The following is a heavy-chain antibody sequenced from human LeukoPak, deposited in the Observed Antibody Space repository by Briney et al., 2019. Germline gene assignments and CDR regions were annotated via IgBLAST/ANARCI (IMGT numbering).Heavy chain of an antibody. Sequence: GGSLRLSWAASGFSFTNYPLHWVRQAPGKGLDWLAVISKDGTEKHCADSVKGRFSISRDNSRNTLFLQLNGLRPEDTAIYYCAREGASGWYPYWGQGTLVTVSS. CDR2: ISKDGTEK. J-gene: IGHJ4*02. D-gene: IGHD6-19*01. CDR1: GFSFTNYP. CDR3: AREGASGWYPY. V-gene: IGHV3-30*17.